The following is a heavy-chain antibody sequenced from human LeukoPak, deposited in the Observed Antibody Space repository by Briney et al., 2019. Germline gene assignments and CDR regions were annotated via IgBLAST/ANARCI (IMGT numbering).Heavy chain of an antibody. D-gene: IGHD3-22*01. J-gene: IGHJ3*01. V-gene: IGHV1-2*02. CDR3: ARSNYYDSSGYHDAFDV. CDR1: GYTFTGYY. Sequence: ASVKVSCKASGYTFTGYYMHWVRQAPGQGLEWMGWINPNSGGTNYAQKFQGRVTMTRDTSISTAYMELSRLRSDDTAVYYCARSNYYDSSGYHDAFDVWGQGTMVTVSS. CDR2: INPNSGGT.